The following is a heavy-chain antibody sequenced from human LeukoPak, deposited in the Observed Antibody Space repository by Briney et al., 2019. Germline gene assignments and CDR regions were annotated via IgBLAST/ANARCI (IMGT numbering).Heavy chain of an antibody. Sequence: AGGSLRLSCAASGFTFSSYAMSWVRQAPGKGLEWVSAISGSGGSTYYADSVKGRFTISRDNSKNTLYLQMNSLRAEDTAVYYCAKDPTYYYGSGSLEGYFDYWGQGTLVTVSS. CDR2: ISGSGGST. CDR1: GFTFSSYA. V-gene: IGHV3-23*01. CDR3: AKDPTYYYGSGSLEGYFDY. J-gene: IGHJ4*02. D-gene: IGHD3-10*01.